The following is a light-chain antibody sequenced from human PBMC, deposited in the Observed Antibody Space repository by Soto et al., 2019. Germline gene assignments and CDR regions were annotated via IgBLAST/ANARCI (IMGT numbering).Light chain of an antibody. J-gene: IGKJ1*01. CDR1: QSVSNN. Sequence: EIVMTQSPGTLSLSPGERATLSCRASQSVSNNLAWYQQKTGQAPRLLVYGASSRASGIPARFSGSGSVTEFTLTISSLQSEDFAVYYCQQYSDWWTFGQGTKVENK. V-gene: IGKV3-15*01. CDR3: QQYSDWWT. CDR2: GAS.